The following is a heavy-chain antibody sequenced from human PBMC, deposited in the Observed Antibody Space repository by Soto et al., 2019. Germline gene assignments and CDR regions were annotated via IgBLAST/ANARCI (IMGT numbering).Heavy chain of an antibody. Sequence: PGGSLRLSCVTYGLTFTDYWMSWVRQAPGKGLEWVANIKQDEGEKNYLDSVKGRFTISRDNAKNSLYLQMNSLRAEDTAVYYCASDRFRGTYYLRGVTYFFEEWGQGAPVTVSS. D-gene: IGHD1-26*01. CDR3: ASDRFRGTYYLRGVTYFFEE. V-gene: IGHV3-7*03. CDR1: GLTFTDYW. CDR2: IKQDEGEK. J-gene: IGHJ4*02.